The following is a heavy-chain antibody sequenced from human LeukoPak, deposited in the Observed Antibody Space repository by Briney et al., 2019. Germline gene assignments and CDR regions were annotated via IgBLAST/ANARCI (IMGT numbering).Heavy chain of an antibody. V-gene: IGHV3-33*01. D-gene: IGHD4-11*01. CDR1: GFPFSGYG. CDR2: AYGDGSSQ. Sequence: GGALRLSCAASGFPFSGYGMHWVRQAPGKGPEWVAVAYGDGSSQYYADSVKGRFSISKDTSKNTLSLQMNSLRAEDTAVYSCATGGNFYYSHWGQGTLVTVSS. CDR3: ATGGNFYYSH. J-gene: IGHJ1*01.